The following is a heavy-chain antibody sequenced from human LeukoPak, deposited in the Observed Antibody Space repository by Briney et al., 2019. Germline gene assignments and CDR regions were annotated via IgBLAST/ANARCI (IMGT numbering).Heavy chain of an antibody. CDR2: ISSSSSTI. CDR1: GFTFSSYS. V-gene: IGHV3-48*01. Sequence: GGSLRLSCAASGFTFSSYSMNWVRRAPGKGLEWVSYISSSSSTIYYADSVKGRFTISRDNAKNSLYLQMNSLRAEDTAVYYCARSLRSDYWGQGTLVTVSS. D-gene: IGHD5/OR15-5a*01. CDR3: ARSLRSDY. J-gene: IGHJ4*02.